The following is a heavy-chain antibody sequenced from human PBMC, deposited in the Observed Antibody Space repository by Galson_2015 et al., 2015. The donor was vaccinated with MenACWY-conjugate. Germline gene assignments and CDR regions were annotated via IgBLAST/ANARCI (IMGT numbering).Heavy chain of an antibody. CDR3: STARVSTMTQPHY. CDR2: IRSTDSSSSGSII. V-gene: IGHV3-48*04. Sequence: SLRLSCAASGFTFSSYTLNWVRPAPGKGLAWISYIRSTDSSSSGSIINYADSERGRFTISRDNAKNSLYLQMNSLRAEDSAVYYCSTARVSTMTQPHYWGQGTLVTVSS. D-gene: IGHD5/OR15-5a*01. CDR1: GFTFSSYT. J-gene: IGHJ4*02.